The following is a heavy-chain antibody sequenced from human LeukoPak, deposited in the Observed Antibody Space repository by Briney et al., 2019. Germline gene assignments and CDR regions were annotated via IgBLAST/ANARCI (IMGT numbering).Heavy chain of an antibody. CDR2: IYHSGST. J-gene: IGHJ4*02. Sequence: SETLSLTCAVSGYSISSGYYWGWIRQPPGKGLEWIGSIYHSGSTYYNPSLKSRVTISVDTSKNQFSLKLSSVTAADTAVYNCARRRSSSSRTNYYFDYWGQGTLVTVSS. D-gene: IGHD6-6*01. CDR1: GYSISSGYY. CDR3: ARRRSSSSRTNYYFDY. V-gene: IGHV4-38-2*01.